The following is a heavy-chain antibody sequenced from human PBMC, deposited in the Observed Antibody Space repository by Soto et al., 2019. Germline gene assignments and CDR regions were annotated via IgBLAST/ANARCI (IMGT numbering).Heavy chain of an antibody. J-gene: IGHJ6*02. Sequence: GGSLRLSCAASGFTFRGYGMHWVRQAPGRGLEWVALISYDGSIKYYADSVRGRFTISRDNSKNTLYLQMNSLRAEDAAVYYCANSEYSRYKNIDVWGQGTTVTVSS. CDR1: GFTFRGYG. CDR2: ISYDGSIK. V-gene: IGHV3-30*18. D-gene: IGHD5-18*01. CDR3: ANSEYSRYKNIDV.